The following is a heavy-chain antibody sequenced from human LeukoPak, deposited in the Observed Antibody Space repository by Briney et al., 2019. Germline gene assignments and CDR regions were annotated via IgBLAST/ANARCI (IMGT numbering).Heavy chain of an antibody. CDR2: IYSGGST. Sequence: GGSLRLSCAASGFISSSYWMSWDRQAPGKGLEWVSVIYSGGSTYYADSVKGRFTISRDNSKNTLYLQMNSLRAEDTAVYYCARTPPSIFGVVIYYYGMDVWGQGTTVTVSS. J-gene: IGHJ6*02. CDR3: ARTPPSIFGVVIYYYGMDV. CDR1: GFISSSYW. V-gene: IGHV3-53*01. D-gene: IGHD3-3*01.